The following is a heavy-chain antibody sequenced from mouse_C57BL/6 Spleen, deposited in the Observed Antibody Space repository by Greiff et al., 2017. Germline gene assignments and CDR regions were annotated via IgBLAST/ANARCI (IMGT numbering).Heavy chain of an antibody. J-gene: IGHJ2*01. CDR2: INPNNGGT. CDR3: AGGVVAPNY. D-gene: IGHD1-1*01. V-gene: IGHV1-22*01. Sequence: EVQLQQSGPELVKPGASVKMSCKASGYTCTDYNMHWVKQSHGKSLEWIGYINPNNGGTSYNQKFKGKATLTVNKSSSTAYMELRSLTSEDSAVYYCAGGVVAPNYWGQGTTLTVSS. CDR1: GYTCTDYN.